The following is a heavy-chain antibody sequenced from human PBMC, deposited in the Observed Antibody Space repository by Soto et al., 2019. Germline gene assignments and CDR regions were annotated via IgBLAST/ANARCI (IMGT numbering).Heavy chain of an antibody. D-gene: IGHD3-16*01. Sequence: QVQLVQSGAEVKKPGSSVKVSCKASGGTFSSYAIIWVRQAPGQGLEWMGGIIPIFGTTNYAQKFQGRVTVTADESTSTAYMELSSLRSEDTAVYYCARGGRLLDYCYYYGMDVWGQGTTVTVSS. V-gene: IGHV1-69*01. J-gene: IGHJ6*02. CDR3: ARGGRLLDYCYYYGMDV. CDR1: GGTFSSYA. CDR2: IIPIFGTT.